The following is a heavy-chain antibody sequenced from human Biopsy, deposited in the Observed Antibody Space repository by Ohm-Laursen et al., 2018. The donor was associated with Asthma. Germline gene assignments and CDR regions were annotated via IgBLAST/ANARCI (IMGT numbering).Heavy chain of an antibody. CDR3: ARGYSGSDRIVYYYSGLEV. CDR1: GDSFSKYA. Sequence: SSVKVSCKASGDSFSKYAISWVRQAPGQGLEWMGGLIPVLGTPDHAQMFEGRVTITADESTSTAYMELSSLSSEDTAVYYCARGYSGSDRIVYYYSGLEVWGQGTTVTVSS. J-gene: IGHJ6*02. CDR2: LIPVLGTP. V-gene: IGHV1-69*01. D-gene: IGHD5-12*01.